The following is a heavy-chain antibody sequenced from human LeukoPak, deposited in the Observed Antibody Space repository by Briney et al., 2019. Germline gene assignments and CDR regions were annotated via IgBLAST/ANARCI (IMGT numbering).Heavy chain of an antibody. J-gene: IGHJ4*02. CDR3: ARPRGYYDSFDY. Sequence: ASVKVSCKASGYTFTSYDINWVRQATGQGLEWMGWMNPNSGNTGYAQKLQGRVTITRNTSISTAYMELSSLRSEDTAVYYCARPRGYYDSFDYWGQGTLVTVSS. CDR2: MNPNSGNT. D-gene: IGHD3-22*01. V-gene: IGHV1-8*03. CDR1: GYTFTSYD.